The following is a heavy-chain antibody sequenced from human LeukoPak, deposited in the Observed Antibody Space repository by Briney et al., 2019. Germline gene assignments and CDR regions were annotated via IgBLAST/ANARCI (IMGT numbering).Heavy chain of an antibody. J-gene: IGHJ4*02. D-gene: IGHD3-22*01. CDR3: ARDNTPYVSRPGSPYF. CDR2: IIPIFGTA. V-gene: IGHV1-69*13. CDR1: GGTLSSYA. Sequence: ASVKVSCKASGGTLSSYAISWVRQAPGQGLEWMGGIIPIFGTANYAQKFQGRVTNTADESTRTPYMERTSLSLKDPAGYYFARDNTPYVSRPGSPYFWGQGTLVPVSS.